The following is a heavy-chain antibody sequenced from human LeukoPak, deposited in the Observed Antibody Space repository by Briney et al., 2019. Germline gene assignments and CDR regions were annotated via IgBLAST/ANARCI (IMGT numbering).Heavy chain of an antibody. CDR2: INHRGTT. V-gene: IGHV4-34*01. CDR1: GGSISSYY. CDR3: ARSWAGMYYPFYYFDY. J-gene: IGHJ4*02. D-gene: IGHD1-26*01. Sequence: SETLSLTCTVSGGSISSYYWSWIRQPPGKGLEWIAEINHRGTTHYNPSLKSRVNISADTSKNQFSLHLDSVTAADTAVYYCARSWAGMYYPFYYFDYWGQGTLVSVSS.